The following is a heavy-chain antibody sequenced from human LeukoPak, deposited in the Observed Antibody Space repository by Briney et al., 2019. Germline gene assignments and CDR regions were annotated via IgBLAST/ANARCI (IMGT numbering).Heavy chain of an antibody. D-gene: IGHD4-17*01. CDR3: AKEIDYGDYGLDY. CDR2: ISGSGGFT. Sequence: PGGSLRLSCAASKFTFSSYAMTWVRQAPGKGLERVSTISGSGGFTYYADSVKGRFTISRDNSKNTLYLQMNSLRAEDTAVYYCAKEIDYGDYGLDYWGQGTLVTVSS. CDR1: KFTFSSYA. V-gene: IGHV3-23*01. J-gene: IGHJ4*02.